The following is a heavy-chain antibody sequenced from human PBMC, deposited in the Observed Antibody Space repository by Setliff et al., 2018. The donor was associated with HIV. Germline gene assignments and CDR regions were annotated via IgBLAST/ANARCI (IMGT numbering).Heavy chain of an antibody. CDR2: ISPYTGNT. CDR1: GYSFINYG. CDR3: ARARLQGIVTAVGPRDNCLDP. D-gene: IGHD1-26*01. V-gene: IGHV1-18*01. Sequence: GASVKVSCKASGYSFINYGISWVRQAPGQGPEWMGWISPYTGNTDYAPRLLGRVTMTTDTSTSTAYLELRSLTSDDTAVYYCARARLQGIVTAVGPRDNCLDPWGQGTQVTV. J-gene: IGHJ5*02.